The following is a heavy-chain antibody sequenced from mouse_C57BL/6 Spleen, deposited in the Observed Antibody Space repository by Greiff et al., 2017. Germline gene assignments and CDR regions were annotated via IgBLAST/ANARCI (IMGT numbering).Heavy chain of an antibody. CDR1: GFTFTDYY. CDR2: IRNKANGYTT. D-gene: IGHD2-1*01. CDR3: ASPSIYYGNYGAMDY. V-gene: IGHV7-3*01. J-gene: IGHJ4*01. Sequence: EVQVVESGGGLVQPGGSLSLSCAASGFTFTDYYMSWVRQPPGKALEWLGFIRNKANGYTTEYSASVKGRFTISRDNSQSILYLQMNALRAEDSATYYCASPSIYYGNYGAMDYWGQGTSVTVSS.